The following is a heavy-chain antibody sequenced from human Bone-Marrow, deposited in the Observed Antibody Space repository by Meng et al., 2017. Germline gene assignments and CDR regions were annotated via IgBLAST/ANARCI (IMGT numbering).Heavy chain of an antibody. CDR2: ISSSSSYI. V-gene: IGHV3-21*04. CDR1: GFTFSSYS. CDR3: AKGGRGYCSGGSCYLGYY. D-gene: IGHD2-15*01. J-gene: IGHJ4*02. Sequence: GESLKISCAASGFTFSSYSMNWVRQAPGKGLEWVSSISSSSSYIYYADSVKGRFTISRDNSKNTLYLQMNSLRAEDTAVYYCAKGGRGYCSGGSCYLGYYWAQGTLVTVSS.